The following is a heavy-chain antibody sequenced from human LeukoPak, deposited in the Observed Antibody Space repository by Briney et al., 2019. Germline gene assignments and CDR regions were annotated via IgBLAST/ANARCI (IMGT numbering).Heavy chain of an antibody. CDR3: ARGSFLWELRHVSDY. CDR1: GYTFTSYY. Sequence: VASVKVSCKASGYTFTSYYMHWVRQAPGQGLEWMGIINPSGGSTSYAQKFQGRVTMTRDTSISTAYMELSRLRSDDTAVYYCARGSFLWELRHVSDYWGQGTLVTVSS. V-gene: IGHV1-46*01. J-gene: IGHJ4*02. CDR2: INPSGGST. D-gene: IGHD1-26*01.